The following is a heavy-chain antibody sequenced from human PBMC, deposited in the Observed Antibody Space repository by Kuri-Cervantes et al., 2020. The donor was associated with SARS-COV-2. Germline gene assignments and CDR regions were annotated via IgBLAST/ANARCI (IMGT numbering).Heavy chain of an antibody. J-gene: IGHJ5*02. D-gene: IGHD3-10*01. CDR3: MVRAVQNWFDP. CDR2: INHSGST. V-gene: IGHV4-34*03. CDR1: GGSFSGYY. Sequence: SQTLSLTCAVYGGSFSGYYWSWIRQPPGKGLEWIGEINHSGSTNYNPSLKSRVTISVDTSKNQFSLKLSSVTAADTAVYYCMVRAVQNWFDPWGQGTLVPVSS.